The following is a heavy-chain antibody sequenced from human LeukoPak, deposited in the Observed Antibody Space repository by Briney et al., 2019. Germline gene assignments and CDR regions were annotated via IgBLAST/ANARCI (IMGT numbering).Heavy chain of an antibody. CDR1: GFPFSDYW. D-gene: IGHD6-13*01. CDR3: ARGLIVAAGTDY. CDR2: INSDGSST. V-gene: IGHV3-74*01. J-gene: IGHJ4*02. Sequence: GGSLRLSCAASGFPFSDYWMHWVRQVPGKGLVWVSHINSDGSSTSYADSVKGRFTISRDNAKNTLYLQMNSLRAEDTAVYYCARGLIVAAGTDYWGQGTLVTVSS.